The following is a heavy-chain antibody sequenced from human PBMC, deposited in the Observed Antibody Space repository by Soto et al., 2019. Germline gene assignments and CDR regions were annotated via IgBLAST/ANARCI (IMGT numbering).Heavy chain of an antibody. D-gene: IGHD2-15*01. CDR2: ISSSSSYI. J-gene: IGHJ4*02. V-gene: IGHV3-21*01. CDR1: GFTFSSYS. CDR3: ARVGSGGNPHIDY. Sequence: EVQLVESGGGLVKPGGSLRLSCAASGFTFSSYSMNWVRQAPGKGREWVSSISSSSSYIYYADSVKGRFTISRDNAKNSLCLQMNSLRAEDTAVYYCARVGSGGNPHIDYWGQGTLVTVSS.